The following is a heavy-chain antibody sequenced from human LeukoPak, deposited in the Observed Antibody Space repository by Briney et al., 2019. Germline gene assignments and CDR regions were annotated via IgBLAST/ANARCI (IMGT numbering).Heavy chain of an antibody. V-gene: IGHV3-30*02. Sequence: PGGSLRLSCAASGFTFSSYGMHWVRQAPGKGLEWVAFIRYDGSNKYYADSVKGRFTISRDNSKNTLYLQMNSLRAEDTAVYYCARGGSYYPLEGVFDYWGQGTLDTVSS. D-gene: IGHD1-26*01. CDR1: GFTFSSYG. CDR3: ARGGSYYPLEGVFDY. J-gene: IGHJ4*02. CDR2: IRYDGSNK.